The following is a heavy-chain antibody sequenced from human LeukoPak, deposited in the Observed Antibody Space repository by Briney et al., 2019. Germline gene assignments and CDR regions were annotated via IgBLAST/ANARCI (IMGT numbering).Heavy chain of an antibody. V-gene: IGHV3-23*01. CDR2: ISGSSDSA. D-gene: IGHD6-13*01. CDR3: GKGIDISSWSNFDY. J-gene: IGHJ4*02. CDR1: GFTFGTYA. Sequence: GGSLRLSCAASGFTFGTYAMSWVRQAPGKGLEWVSGISGSSDSAHYADSVRGRFAISRDNSKNTLYLQMNSLRAEDTAVYYCGKGIDISSWSNFDYWGQGTLVTVSS.